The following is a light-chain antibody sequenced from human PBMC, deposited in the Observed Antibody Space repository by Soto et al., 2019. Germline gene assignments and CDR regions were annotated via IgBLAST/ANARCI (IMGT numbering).Light chain of an antibody. CDR1: QTISSG. J-gene: IGKJ1*01. V-gene: IGKV1-5*01. CDR3: QQYKSYKT. Sequence: DIPMTQSPSTLSASVGDRVTITCRASQTISSGLAWYQQKPGKAPKVLIYDASTLESGVPSRFSGSGSGTEFTLTISSLHPDDFATSYCQQYKSYKTFGQGT. CDR2: DAS.